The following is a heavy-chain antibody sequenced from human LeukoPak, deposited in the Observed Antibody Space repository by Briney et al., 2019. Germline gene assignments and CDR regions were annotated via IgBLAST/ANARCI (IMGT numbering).Heavy chain of an antibody. Sequence: SETLSLTCTLSGGSISSYYWSWIRQPPGRGLGWIGYIYYSGSTNYNTSLKSRVTISLDTSKNQFSLKLSSVTAADTAVYYCARGRMVRGVLYYFDYWGQGTLVTVSS. CDR3: ARGRMVRGVLYYFDY. V-gene: IGHV4-59*01. CDR2: IYYSGST. CDR1: GGSISSYY. J-gene: IGHJ4*02. D-gene: IGHD3-10*01.